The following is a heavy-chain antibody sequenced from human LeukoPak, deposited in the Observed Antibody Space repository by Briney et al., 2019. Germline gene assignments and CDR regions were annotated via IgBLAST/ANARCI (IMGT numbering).Heavy chain of an antibody. CDR3: ARGRGGHFMPKPLRSAFDI. J-gene: IGHJ3*02. D-gene: IGHD3-16*01. CDR1: GVSIGSGFW. V-gene: IGHV4-4*02. Sequence: PSETLSLTCVVSGVSIGSGFWWSWVRQPPGRGLEWIGEIHHSGTTNYNPSLKSRVTISVDKSNNQFSLRLSSVTAADTAVYYCARGRGGHFMPKPLRSAFDIWGQGTMVTVSS. CDR2: IHHSGTT.